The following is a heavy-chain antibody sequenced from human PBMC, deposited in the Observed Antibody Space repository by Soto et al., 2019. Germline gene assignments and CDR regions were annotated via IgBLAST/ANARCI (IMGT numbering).Heavy chain of an antibody. J-gene: IGHJ6*02. V-gene: IGHV3-23*01. CDR2: ISGSGGST. D-gene: IGHD2-15*01. Sequence: PGCSLEISCSASVFTFSSYAMGGFRQAPGKGLEWVSAISGSGGSTYYADSVKGRFTISRDNSKNTLYLQMNSLRAEDTAVYYCAKPPVVAAPPEYYYYGMDVWGQGPTVTVSS. CDR1: VFTFSSYA. CDR3: AKPPVVAAPPEYYYYGMDV.